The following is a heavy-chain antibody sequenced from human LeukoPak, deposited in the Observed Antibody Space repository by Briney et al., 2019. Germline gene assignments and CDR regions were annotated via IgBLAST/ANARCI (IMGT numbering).Heavy chain of an antibody. J-gene: IGHJ6*03. CDR1: GFTFSDYY. CDR3: ARADCGGDCYSGRVDYYYYYMDV. D-gene: IGHD2-21*02. V-gene: IGHV3-11*01. CDR2: ISSSGSTI. Sequence: PGGSLRLSCAASGFTFSDYYMSWIRQAPGKGLEWVSYISSSGSTIYYADPVKGRFTISRDNAKNSLYLQMNSLRAEDTAVYYCARADCGGDCYSGRVDYYYYYMDVWGKGTTVTVSS.